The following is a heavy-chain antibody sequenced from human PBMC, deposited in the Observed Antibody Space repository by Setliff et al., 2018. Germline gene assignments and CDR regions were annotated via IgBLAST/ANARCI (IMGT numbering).Heavy chain of an antibody. D-gene: IGHD2-8*01. CDR3: AKDGIALMVYAILADC. Sequence: ASVKVSCKASGYTFITYGVNWVRQAPGQGLEWMGWISPYNGDTRFQQKFQGRVTVTTDTPTSTGYLELWSLTSDDTAVYYCAKDGIALMVYAILADCWGQGTLVTVSS. J-gene: IGHJ4*02. CDR1: GYTFITYG. CDR2: ISPYNGDT. V-gene: IGHV1-18*01.